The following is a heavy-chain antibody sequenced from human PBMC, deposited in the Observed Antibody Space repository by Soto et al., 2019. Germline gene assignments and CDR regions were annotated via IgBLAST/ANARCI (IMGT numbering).Heavy chain of an antibody. CDR1: GFTFSIYS. J-gene: IGHJ4*02. CDR2: IRNDGSST. D-gene: IGHD1-20*01. V-gene: IGHV3-74*01. CDR3: ARDWYNSVDM. Sequence: PGGSLRLSCAASGFTFSIYSLHWVRQAPGKGLVWVSHIRNDGSSTAYADSVKGRFTISRDNAKNTLYLQISSLRAEDTAVYYCARDWYNSVDMWGQGNLHTVSS.